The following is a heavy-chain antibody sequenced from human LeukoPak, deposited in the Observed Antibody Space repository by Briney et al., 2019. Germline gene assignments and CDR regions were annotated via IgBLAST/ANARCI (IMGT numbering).Heavy chain of an antibody. CDR1: GYTLTELS. Sequence: ASVKVSCKVSGYTLTELSMHWVRQAPGKGLEWMGGFDPEDGETIYAQKFQGRVTMTEDTSTDTAYMELSSLRSEDTAVYYCATGGDYVSYLDYWGQGTLVTVSS. CDR2: FDPEDGET. CDR3: ATGGDYVSYLDY. D-gene: IGHD4-17*01. V-gene: IGHV1-24*01. J-gene: IGHJ4*02.